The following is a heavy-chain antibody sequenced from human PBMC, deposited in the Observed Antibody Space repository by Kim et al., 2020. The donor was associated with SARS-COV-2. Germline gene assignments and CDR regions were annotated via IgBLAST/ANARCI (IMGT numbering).Heavy chain of an antibody. D-gene: IGHD1-26*01. V-gene: IGHV4-39*01. CDR2: NT. Sequence: NTYHNPSLKSRVTLSVDTSKTQFSLKLSSVPAADTAVYYCARHSSGSYYYWGQGTLVTVSS. CDR3: ARHSSGSYYY. J-gene: IGHJ4*02.